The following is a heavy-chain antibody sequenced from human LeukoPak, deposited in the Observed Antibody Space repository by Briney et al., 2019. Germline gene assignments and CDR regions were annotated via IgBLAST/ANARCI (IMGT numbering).Heavy chain of an antibody. CDR3: ARVAAAGTNPYYFDY. Sequence: PSETLSLTCTVSGGSISSGSYYWSWIRQPAGKGLEWIGRIYTSGSTNYNPSLKSRVTISVDTSKNQFSLKLSSVTAADTAVYYCARVAAAGTNPYYFDYWGQGTLVTVSS. CDR1: GGSISSGSYY. D-gene: IGHD6-13*01. V-gene: IGHV4-61*02. J-gene: IGHJ4*02. CDR2: IYTSGST.